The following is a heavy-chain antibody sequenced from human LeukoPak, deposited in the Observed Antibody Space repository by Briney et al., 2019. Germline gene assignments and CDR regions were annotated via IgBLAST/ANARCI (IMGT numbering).Heavy chain of an antibody. Sequence: SETLSLTCTVSGGSISSYYWSWIRQPPGKGLEWIGFFSYSGSTNYNPSLESRVTISVDTSKNQFSLKLSSVTAADTAVYYCARTLVVAAREPYFDYWGQGTLVTASS. V-gene: IGHV4-59*01. CDR1: GGSISSYY. CDR3: ARTLVVAAREPYFDY. D-gene: IGHD2-15*01. J-gene: IGHJ4*02. CDR2: FSYSGST.